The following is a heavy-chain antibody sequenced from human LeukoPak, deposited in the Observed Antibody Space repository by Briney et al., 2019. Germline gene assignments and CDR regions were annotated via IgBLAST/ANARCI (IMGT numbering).Heavy chain of an antibody. Sequence: ASVKVSCKASGYTFTSYDINWVRQATGQGLEWMGWMNPNSGNTGYAQKFQGRVTITTDESTSTAYMELSSLRSEDTAVYYCARGGVPAAISYYYYMDVWGKGTTVTVSS. J-gene: IGHJ6*03. CDR2: MNPNSGNT. CDR3: ARGGVPAAISYYYYMDV. D-gene: IGHD2-2*01. CDR1: GYTFTSYD. V-gene: IGHV1-8*01.